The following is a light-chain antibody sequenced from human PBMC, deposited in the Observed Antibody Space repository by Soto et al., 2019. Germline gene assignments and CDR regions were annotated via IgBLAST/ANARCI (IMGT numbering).Light chain of an antibody. J-gene: IGKJ1*01. V-gene: IGKV3-15*01. Sequence: EIVMTQSPATLSVSPGGRATLSCRASQSISDTLAWYQQKPGQAPRLLIYGASTRAPGFPARFSGSGSGTDFTLTISSLKSEDFAVYYCQQYNNWPWTFGKGTKVDIK. CDR3: QQYNNWPWT. CDR1: QSISDT. CDR2: GAS.